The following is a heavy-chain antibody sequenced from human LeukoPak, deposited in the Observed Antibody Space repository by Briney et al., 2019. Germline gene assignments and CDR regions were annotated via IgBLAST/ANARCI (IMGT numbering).Heavy chain of an antibody. CDR1: GGSFSGYY. Sequence: PSETLSLTCAVYGGSFSGYYWSWIRQPPGKGLEWIGYIYHSGRTYYNPSLKSRVTISIDRSKNQFSLRLSSVTAADTAVYYCARGGGEEFGEYDVFDYWGQGTLVTVSS. CDR3: ARGGGEEFGEYDVFDY. CDR2: IYHSGRT. D-gene: IGHD3-10*01. J-gene: IGHJ4*02. V-gene: IGHV4-34*01.